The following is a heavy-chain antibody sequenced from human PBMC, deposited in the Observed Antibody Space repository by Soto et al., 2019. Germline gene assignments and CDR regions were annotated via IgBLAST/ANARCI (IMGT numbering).Heavy chain of an antibody. CDR3: HGYGY. D-gene: IGHD5-12*01. CDR1: GFSVTANY. V-gene: IGHV3-53*01. J-gene: IGHJ4*02. Sequence: VQVVESGGGLIQPGGSLRLSCEVSGFSVTANYMSWVRQAPGKGLEWVSVIYSGGSTYYIDSVKGRFSISRDISKTTLNLQRNSLRAEDTAVYYCHGYGYWGQGTLVNVSS. CDR2: IYSGGST.